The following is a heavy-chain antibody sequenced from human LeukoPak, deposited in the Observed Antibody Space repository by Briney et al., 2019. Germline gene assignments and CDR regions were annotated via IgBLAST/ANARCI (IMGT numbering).Heavy chain of an antibody. J-gene: IGHJ4*02. V-gene: IGHV3-23*01. Sequence: GGSLRLSCAASGFTFSNYAIHWVRQAPGKGLEWVSVISSSGGGTRYADSVKGRFTISRDNSGNMVYLQMNSLRAEDTAIYFCAKLLRAGRVLTISLDCWGQGTLVTVSS. D-gene: IGHD3-10*01. CDR3: AKLLRAGRVLTISLDC. CDR2: ISSSGGGT. CDR1: GFTFSNYA.